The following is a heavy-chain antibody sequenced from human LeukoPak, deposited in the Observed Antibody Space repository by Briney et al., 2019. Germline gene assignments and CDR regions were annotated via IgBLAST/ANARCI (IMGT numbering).Heavy chain of an antibody. J-gene: IGHJ4*02. V-gene: IGHV3-30-3*01. CDR3: AGDFWELPLFDY. D-gene: IGHD1-26*01. Sequence: PGGSLRLSCAASGFTFSSYAMHWVRQAPGKGLEWVAVISYDGSTKYYADSVKGRFTISRDNAKNSLYLQMNSLRAEDTAVYYCAGDFWELPLFDYWGQGTLVTVSS. CDR1: GFTFSSYA. CDR2: ISYDGSTK.